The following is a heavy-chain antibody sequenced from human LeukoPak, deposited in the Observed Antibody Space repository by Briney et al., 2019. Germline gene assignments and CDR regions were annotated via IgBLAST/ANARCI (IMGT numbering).Heavy chain of an antibody. Sequence: ASVKVSCKASGYTFTSYYIHWVRQAPGEGLEWMGIINPSGGSTSYAQKFQGRVTMTRDTSISTAYMELSRLRSDDTAVYYCARDRLTSSRRNGDYANFQHWGQGTLVTVSS. CDR3: ARDRLTSSRRNGDYANFQH. D-gene: IGHD4-17*01. J-gene: IGHJ1*01. CDR2: INPSGGST. V-gene: IGHV1-46*01. CDR1: GYTFTSYY.